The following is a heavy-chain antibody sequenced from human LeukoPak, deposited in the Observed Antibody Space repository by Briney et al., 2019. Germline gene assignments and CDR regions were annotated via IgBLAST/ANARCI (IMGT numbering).Heavy chain of an antibody. CDR1: GFIFNSYG. CDR3: AKQKLPLDY. D-gene: IGHD4-23*01. CDR2: IWNDGSNI. J-gene: IGHJ4*02. V-gene: IGHV3-33*06. Sequence: PGGSLRLSCAASGFIFNSYGMHWVRQAPGKGLEWVAVIWNDGSNIYYADSVKGRFTISRDNSKNTLYLQMNSLRAEDTAVYYCAKQKLPLDYWGQGTLVTVSS.